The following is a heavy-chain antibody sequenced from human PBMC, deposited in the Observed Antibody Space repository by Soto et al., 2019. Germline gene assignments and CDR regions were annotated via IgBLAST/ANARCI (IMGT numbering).Heavy chain of an antibody. V-gene: IGHV3-30*03. Sequence: QVQLVESGGGVVQPGRSLKLSCAASGFTFSSYGMHWVRQDPGKGLEWVAVISFDGSYTNYPDSVKGRFTISRDNSKNTVYLQMNSLRAEDTAVYYCARSNHTARAIDYWGQGTLVTVSS. J-gene: IGHJ4*02. D-gene: IGHD5-18*01. CDR1: GFTFSSYG. CDR2: ISFDGSYT. CDR3: ARSNHTARAIDY.